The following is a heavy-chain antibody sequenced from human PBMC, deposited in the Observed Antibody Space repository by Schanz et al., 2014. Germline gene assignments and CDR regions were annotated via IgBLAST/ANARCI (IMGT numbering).Heavy chain of an antibody. CDR3: AGAAVGFIVDAFDL. D-gene: IGHD6-19*01. CDR1: GFTFNNFG. Sequence: EVQLVESGGGLVKPGGSLRLSCAASGFTFNNFGMNWVRQVRGKGLEWVSSISPSGDTHYLASVKGRFTISRENAKSSLYLQMDHLRVEDTAAYYCAGAAVGFIVDAFDLWGRGTMVIVSS. CDR2: ISPSGDT. J-gene: IGHJ3*01. V-gene: IGHV3-13*01.